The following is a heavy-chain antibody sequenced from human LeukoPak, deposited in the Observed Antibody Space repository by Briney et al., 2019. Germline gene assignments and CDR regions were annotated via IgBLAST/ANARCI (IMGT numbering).Heavy chain of an antibody. V-gene: IGHV3-23*01. CDR3: AIRDFDY. J-gene: IGHJ4*02. Sequence: GGTLRLSCAASGFTFSNHGMNWVRQAPGKGLEWVSAISGSGYSTYYADSVKGRFTISRDNSKNTLYLQMNSLRAEDTGLYYCAIRDFDYWGQGALVTVSS. CDR2: ISGSGYST. CDR1: GFTFSNHG.